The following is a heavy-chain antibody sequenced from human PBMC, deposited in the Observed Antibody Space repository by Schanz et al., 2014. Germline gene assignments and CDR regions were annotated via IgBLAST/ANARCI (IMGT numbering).Heavy chain of an antibody. V-gene: IGHV3-23*04. J-gene: IGHJ4*02. CDR1: GFTFSDYA. CDR3: AKLSSSGRLAGYFDY. CDR2: ISGSGGST. Sequence: EVQLVESGGGLVQPGRSLRLSCTASGFTFSDYAMSWFRQAPGKGLEWVSGISGSGGSTYYADSVKGRFTISRDNSKNTLYLQMSSLRAEDTAIYYCAKLSSSGRLAGYFDYWGQGTQVTVSS. D-gene: IGHD6-19*01.